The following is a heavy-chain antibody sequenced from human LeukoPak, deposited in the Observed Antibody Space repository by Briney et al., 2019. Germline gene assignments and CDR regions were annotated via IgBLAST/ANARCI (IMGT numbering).Heavy chain of an antibody. V-gene: IGHV1-3*01. D-gene: IGHD3-10*01. J-gene: IGHJ4*02. CDR3: ARDRGGSGDFDY. Sequence: ASVKVSCKASGYPFISYVIHWVRQAPGQRLEWMGWINPDNGNTQYSQKFLGRVTITRDTSASRAYMELSSLRSEDTAVYYCARDRGGSGDFDYWGQGTLVTVSS. CDR2: INPDNGNT. CDR1: GYPFISYV.